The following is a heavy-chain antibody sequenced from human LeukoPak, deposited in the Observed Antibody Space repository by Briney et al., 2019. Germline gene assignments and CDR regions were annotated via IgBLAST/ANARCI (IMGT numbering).Heavy chain of an antibody. CDR3: ARSSVVITVFPDAFDI. D-gene: IGHD3-22*01. V-gene: IGHV1-3*01. J-gene: IGHJ3*02. Sequence: ASVKVSCKASGYTFTSYAMHWVRQAPGQRLEWMGWINAGNGNTKYSQKFQGRVTITRDTSASTAYMELSSLRSEDTAVYYCARSSVVITVFPDAFDIWGQGTMVSVSS. CDR1: GYTFTSYA. CDR2: INAGNGNT.